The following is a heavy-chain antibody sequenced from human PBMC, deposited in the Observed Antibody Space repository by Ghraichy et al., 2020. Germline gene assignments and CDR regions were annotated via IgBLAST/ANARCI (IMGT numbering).Heavy chain of an antibody. Sequence: GGSLSLTCAASGFTFSSYAMTWVRQTPGKRLEWVAAISDSGDSTHYADSVKGRSTISRDNSKNTLYLQLNSLRAEDTAVYYCADISIVGVTIEYWGQGTLVTVSS. J-gene: IGHJ4*02. CDR1: GFTFSSYA. CDR2: ISDSGDST. D-gene: IGHD1-26*01. V-gene: IGHV3-23*01. CDR3: ADISIVGVTIEY.